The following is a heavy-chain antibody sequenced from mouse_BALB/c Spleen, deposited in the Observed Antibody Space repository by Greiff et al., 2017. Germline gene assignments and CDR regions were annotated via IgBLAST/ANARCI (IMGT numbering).Heavy chain of an antibody. D-gene: IGHD1-1*01. J-gene: IGHJ3*01. V-gene: IGHV14-3*02. CDR2: IDPANGNT. CDR1: GFNIKDTY. Sequence: VQLQQSGAELVKPGASVKLSCTASGFNIKDTYMHWVKQRPEQGLEWIGRIDPANGNTKYDPKFQGKATITADTSSNTAYLQLSSLTSEDTAVYYCASYERFAYWGQGTLVTVSA. CDR3: ASYERFAY.